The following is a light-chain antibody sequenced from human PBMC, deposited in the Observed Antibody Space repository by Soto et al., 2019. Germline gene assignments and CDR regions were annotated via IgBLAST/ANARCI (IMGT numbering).Light chain of an antibody. Sequence: EIVLTQTPGTLSLSPGERATLSCRASQSVTSSHLAWYQQKPGQAPRLLIYGASTRATGIPDRFSGSGSETDFSLTIRRLDPEDFAMYYCLLYFSPDRYTFGPGTKVQIK. J-gene: IGKJ2*01. CDR2: GAS. V-gene: IGKV3-20*01. CDR3: LLYFSPDRYT. CDR1: QSVTSSH.